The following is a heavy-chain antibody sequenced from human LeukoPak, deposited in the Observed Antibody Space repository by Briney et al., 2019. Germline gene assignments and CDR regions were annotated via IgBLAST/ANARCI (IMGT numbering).Heavy chain of an antibody. Sequence: KPLETLSLTCTVSGLSLRGLLWRGLGQPPGKRLEWIGYVSYTGRTKYNPSLQSRVTISIDTSKSQFSLKLTSVTSADTAVYSCARLHDIYFCGNPDTFDVWGQGTTVIVSS. CDR2: VSYTGRT. J-gene: IGHJ3*01. CDR3: ARLHDIYFCGNPDTFDV. D-gene: IGHD2-21*01. CDR1: GLSLRGLL. V-gene: IGHV4-59*11.